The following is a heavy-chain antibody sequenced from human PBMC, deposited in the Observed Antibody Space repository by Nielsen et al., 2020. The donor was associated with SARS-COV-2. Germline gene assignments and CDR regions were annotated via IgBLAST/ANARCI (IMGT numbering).Heavy chain of an antibody. D-gene: IGHD5-18*01. CDR2: INHSGST. CDR3: ARVGYGRLDY. Sequence: SETLSLTCAVYGGSFSGYYWSWIRQPPGKGLEWIGEINHSGSTNYNPSLKSRVTISVDTSKNQFSLKLSSVTAADTAVYYCARVGYGRLDYWGQGTLVTVSS. J-gene: IGHJ4*02. CDR1: GGSFSGYY. V-gene: IGHV4-34*01.